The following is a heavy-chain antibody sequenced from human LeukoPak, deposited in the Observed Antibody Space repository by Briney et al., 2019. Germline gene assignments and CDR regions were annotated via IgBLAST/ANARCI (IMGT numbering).Heavy chain of an antibody. Sequence: ASVKVSCKASGYTFTSYAMNWVRQAPGQGLEWMGWINTNTGNPTYAQGFTGRFVFSLDTSVSTAYLQISSLKAEGTAVYYCARGDLPVGYYYYYYMDVWGKGTTVTVSS. CDR3: ARGDLPVGYYYYYYMDV. V-gene: IGHV7-4-1*02. CDR1: GYTFTSYA. D-gene: IGHD3-3*01. J-gene: IGHJ6*03. CDR2: INTNTGNP.